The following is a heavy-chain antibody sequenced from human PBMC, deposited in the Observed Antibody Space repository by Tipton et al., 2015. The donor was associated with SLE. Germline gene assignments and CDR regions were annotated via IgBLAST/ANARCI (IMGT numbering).Heavy chain of an antibody. D-gene: IGHD3-3*01. V-gene: IGHV1-18*01. J-gene: IGHJ6*02. CDR2: ISAYNGNA. CDR3: AMRVVSLYYYGMDV. Sequence: QSGPEVKKPGASVKVSCKASGYTFTSYGISWVRQAPGQGLEWMGWISAYNGNANYAQKLQGRVTMATDTSTSTAYMELRSLRSDDTAVYYCAMRVVSLYYYGMDVWGQGTTVTVSS. CDR1: GYTFTSYG.